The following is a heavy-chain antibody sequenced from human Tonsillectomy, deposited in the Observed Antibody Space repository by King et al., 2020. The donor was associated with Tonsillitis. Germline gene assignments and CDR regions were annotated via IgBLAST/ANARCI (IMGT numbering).Heavy chain of an antibody. J-gene: IGHJ4*02. V-gene: IGHV4-34*01. CDR2: INHSGST. CDR3: ARGRGDNASWLNYFDY. D-gene: IGHD2-21*02. Sequence: VQLQQWGAGLLKTSETLSLTCAVYGGSFSGYYWNWIRQPPGKGLEWIGEINHSGSTNYNPSLKSRVTMSVATSKKQFSLKLSSVSAADTAVYYCARGRGDNASWLNYFDYWGQGTLVTVSS. CDR1: GGSFSGYY.